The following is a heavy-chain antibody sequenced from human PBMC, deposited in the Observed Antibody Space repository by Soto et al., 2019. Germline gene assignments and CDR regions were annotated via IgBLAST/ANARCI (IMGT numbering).Heavy chain of an antibody. D-gene: IGHD2-15*01. CDR3: AKEVHCGGGSCSWSEGFDY. CDR1: GFIFSSYG. CDR2: ISYEGSHT. Sequence: QVQLVESGGDVVQPGRSLRLSCAASGFIFSSYGMHWVRQAPGKGLEWVAVISYEGSHTYYADSVKGRFTITRDNSKNMLYLQMHSLRPEDTAVYYCAKEVHCGGGSCSWSEGFDYWGQGTLLTVSS. J-gene: IGHJ4*02. V-gene: IGHV3-30*18.